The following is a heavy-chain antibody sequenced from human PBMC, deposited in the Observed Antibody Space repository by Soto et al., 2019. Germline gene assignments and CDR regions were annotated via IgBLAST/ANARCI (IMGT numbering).Heavy chain of an antibody. CDR1: GYTFTGYY. D-gene: IGHD6-13*01. CDR3: ARNQEIAAAGNYYYGMDG. V-gene: IGHV1-2*04. CDR2: INPNSGGT. Sequence: ASVKVSCKASGYTFTGYYMHWVRQAPGQGLEWMGWINPNSGGTNYAQKFQGWVTMTRDTSISTAYMELSRLRSDDTAVYYCARNQEIAAAGNYYYGMDGWGQGTTVTVAS. J-gene: IGHJ6*02.